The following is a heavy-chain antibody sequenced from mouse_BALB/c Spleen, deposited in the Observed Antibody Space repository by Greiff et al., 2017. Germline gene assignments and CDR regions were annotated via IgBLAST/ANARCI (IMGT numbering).Heavy chain of an antibody. CDR3: ATGGSRGTSFAY. CDR2: ISTYYGNT. D-gene: IGHD1-1*01. V-gene: IGHV1-67*01. J-gene: IGHJ3*01. Sequence: VQLQQSGPELVRPGVSVKISCTGSSYTFTDYAMHWVKQSHAKSLEWIGVISTYYGNTNYNQKFKGKATMTVDKSSSTAYMELARLTSEDSAVYYCATGGSRGTSFAYWGQGTLVTVSA. CDR1: SYTFTDYA.